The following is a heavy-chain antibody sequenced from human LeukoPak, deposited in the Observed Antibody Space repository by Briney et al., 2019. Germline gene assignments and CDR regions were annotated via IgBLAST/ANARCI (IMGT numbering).Heavy chain of an antibody. CDR1: GYRFTSYG. J-gene: IGHJ4*02. D-gene: IGHD3-3*01. Sequence: GASVKVSCKASGYRFTSYGISWVRQAPGQGLEWMGRISFYSGNTNYAPQLQGRVTMTTDTSTSTAYMELRSLRSDDTAVYYCARDKPTSGYYFFDYWGQGTLVTVSS. CDR3: ARDKPTSGYYFFDY. CDR2: ISFYSGNT. V-gene: IGHV1-18*01.